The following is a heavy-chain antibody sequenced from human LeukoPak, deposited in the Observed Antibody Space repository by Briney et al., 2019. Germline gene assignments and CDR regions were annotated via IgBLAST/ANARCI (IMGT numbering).Heavy chain of an antibody. CDR2: IKQDGSEK. D-gene: IGHD3-10*01. V-gene: IGHV3-7*01. Sequence: GGSLRLSCAASGFTLKNYWMSWVRQAPGTGLEWVANIKQDGSEKYYVDSVKGRFTISRDNAKNSLYLQMNSLRAEDTAVYYCARAPGRGFDPWGQGTLVTVSS. CDR3: ARAPGRGFDP. J-gene: IGHJ5*02. CDR1: GFTLKNYW.